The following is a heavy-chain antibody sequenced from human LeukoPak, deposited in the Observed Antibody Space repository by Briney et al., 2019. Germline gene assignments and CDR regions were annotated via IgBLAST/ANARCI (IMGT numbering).Heavy chain of an antibody. V-gene: IGHV1-24*01. CDR1: GYTLTELS. D-gene: IGHD6-19*01. CDR3: ATGGSLAAAPHRYYFDY. CDR2: FDPEDGET. J-gene: IGHJ4*02. Sequence: ASVKVSCKVSGYTLTELSMHWVRQAPGKGLEWMGGFDPEDGETIYAQKFQGRVTMTEDTSTDTAYMELSSLRSGDTAVFYCATGGSLAAAPHRYYFDYWGLGTPVTVSS.